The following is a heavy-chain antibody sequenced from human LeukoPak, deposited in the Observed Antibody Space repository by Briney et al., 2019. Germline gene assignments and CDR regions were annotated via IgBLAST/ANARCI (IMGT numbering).Heavy chain of an antibody. V-gene: IGHV1-2*02. CDR3: ARFYYDTSGPTNGDC. CDR1: ASTFTGCY. D-gene: IGHD3-22*01. CDR2: INPNNGDT. J-gene: IGHJ4*02. Sequence: ASVKVPCKAAASTFTGCYMHWVRQAPGQGLGWMGWINPNNGDTNYTQKLQGRVTMTRDTSINTAYMELSRLRSDDTAIYYCARFYYDTSGPTNGDCWGQGTLVTVSS.